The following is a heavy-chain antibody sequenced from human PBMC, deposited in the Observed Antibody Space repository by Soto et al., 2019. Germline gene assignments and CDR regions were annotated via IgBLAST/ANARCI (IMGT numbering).Heavy chain of an antibody. CDR3: ARGPALAKYALDV. CDR1: GFTFSTYA. J-gene: IGHJ6*02. Sequence: QVQLVESGGGVVQPGRSLRLSCAASGFTFSTYAIHWVRQAPGRGLEWVAVIWFDGSKKYYADSVKGRFTISRDNSKNTLDLQMDSLRAEDTALDYCARGPALAKYALDVWGQGTTVTVSS. CDR2: IWFDGSKK. D-gene: IGHD3-16*01. V-gene: IGHV3-33*01.